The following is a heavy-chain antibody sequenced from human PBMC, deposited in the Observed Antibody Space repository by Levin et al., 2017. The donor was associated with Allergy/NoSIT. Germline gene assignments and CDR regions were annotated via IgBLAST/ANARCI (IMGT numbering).Heavy chain of an antibody. Sequence: SQTLSLTCSVSGGSIRSGGYYWSWIRQHPGKGLEWIGYIYYSGNTYYNPSLKSRVTISIDTSKNQFSLKLSSVTAADTAVYYCARDIAGRGYFDYWGQGTLVTVSS. CDR2: IYYSGNT. J-gene: IGHJ4*02. CDR1: GGSIRSGGYY. CDR3: ARDIAGRGYFDY. D-gene: IGHD6-6*01. V-gene: IGHV4-31*03.